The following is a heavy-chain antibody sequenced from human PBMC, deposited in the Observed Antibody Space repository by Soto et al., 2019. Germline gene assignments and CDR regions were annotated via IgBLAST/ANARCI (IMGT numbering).Heavy chain of an antibody. CDR2: IYYSGST. D-gene: IGHD4-17*01. CDR1: GGSISSYY. CDR3: ARGLLRWSSFDY. J-gene: IGHJ4*02. Sequence: QVQLRESGPGLVKPSETLSLTCTVSGGSISSYYWSWIRQPPGKGLEWIGYIYYSGSTNYNPSLKSRVTISVDTSKNQFSLKLSSVTAADTAVYYCARGLLRWSSFDYWGQGTLVTVSS. V-gene: IGHV4-59*01.